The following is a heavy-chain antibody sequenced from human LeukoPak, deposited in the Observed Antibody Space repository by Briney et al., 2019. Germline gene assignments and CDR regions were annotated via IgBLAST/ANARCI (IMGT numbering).Heavy chain of an antibody. D-gene: IGHD6-13*01. V-gene: IGHV3-30-3*01. Sequence: GGSLRLSCAASGFTFSSYAMHWVRQAPGKGLEWVAVISYDGSNKYYADSVKGRFTISRDNSKNTLYLQMNSLRAEDTAVYYCARGLASSGWYAVDYWGQGTLVTVSS. CDR1: GFTFSSYA. CDR3: ARGLASSGWYAVDY. J-gene: IGHJ4*02. CDR2: ISYDGSNK.